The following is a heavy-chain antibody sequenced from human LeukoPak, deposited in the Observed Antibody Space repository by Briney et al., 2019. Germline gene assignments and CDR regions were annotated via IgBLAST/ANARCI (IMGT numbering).Heavy chain of an antibody. CDR2: AYGDGSSQ. Sequence: GGSLRLSCAASGFPFSGYGMHWVRQAPGKGLEWVAVAYGDGSSQYYADSVKGRFSISKDISKNTLPLQMNSLRAEDTAVYSCATGGNFYYSHWGQGTLVTVSS. CDR3: ATGGNFYYSH. CDR1: GFPFSGYG. V-gene: IGHV3-33*01. J-gene: IGHJ4*02. D-gene: IGHD4-11*01.